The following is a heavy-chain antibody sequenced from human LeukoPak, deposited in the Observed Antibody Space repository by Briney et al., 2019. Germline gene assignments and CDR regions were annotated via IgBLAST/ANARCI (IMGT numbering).Heavy chain of an antibody. CDR1: GLTFSSYW. V-gene: IGHV3-7*01. D-gene: IGHD2-8*01. Sequence: GGSLRLSCVASGLTFSSYWMTWVRQAPGKGLEWVANIKVDGSEKYYVDSVKGRFTISRDNAKNSLFLQMNNVRAEDTAVYYCASAYYLSRDHLHLWGQGPRLPVPS. CDR3: ASAYYLSRDHLHL. CDR2: IKVDGSEK. J-gene: IGHJ1*01.